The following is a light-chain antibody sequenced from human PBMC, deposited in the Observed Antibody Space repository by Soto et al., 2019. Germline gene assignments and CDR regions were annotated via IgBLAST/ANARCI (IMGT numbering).Light chain of an antibody. Sequence: DIQLTQSPSFLSTSVGDRVTITCRASQAIRTYLAWYQQKPGRAPKLLIYAASTLQTGVPSRFSGSGSGTDFTLTISRLQPEDFATYYCQHLNSYPITFGQGTRLEIK. CDR2: AAS. J-gene: IGKJ5*01. CDR1: QAIRTY. V-gene: IGKV1-9*01. CDR3: QHLNSYPIT.